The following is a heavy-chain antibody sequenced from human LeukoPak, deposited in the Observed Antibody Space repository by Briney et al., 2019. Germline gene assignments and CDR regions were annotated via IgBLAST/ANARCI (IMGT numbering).Heavy chain of an antibody. Sequence: GGSLRLSCAASGFTFSSYAMHWVRQAPGKGLEWVAVISYDGSNKYYADSVKGRFTISRDNSKNMVYLEMNSLRAEDTAVYYCARYFYDSSAHYYYYYMDVWGKGTTVTVSS. CDR2: ISYDGSNK. J-gene: IGHJ6*03. V-gene: IGHV3-30*14. D-gene: IGHD3-22*01. CDR3: ARYFYDSSAHYYYYYMDV. CDR1: GFTFSSYA.